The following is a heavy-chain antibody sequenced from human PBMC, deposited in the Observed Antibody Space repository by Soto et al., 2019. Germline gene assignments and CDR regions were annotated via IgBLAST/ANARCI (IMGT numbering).Heavy chain of an antibody. D-gene: IGHD1-1*01. CDR1: GGSFSGYY. V-gene: IGHV4-34*01. J-gene: IGHJ4*02. CDR3: AIGKTYWKSHQHFDY. Sequence: QVQLQQWGAGLLKPSETLSLTCAVYGGSFSGYYWSWIRQPPGKGLEWIGEINHSGSTNYNPSLKSRVTISVDTSKNQFSLKLSSVTAADTAVYYCAIGKTYWKSHQHFDYWGQGTLVTVSS. CDR2: INHSGST.